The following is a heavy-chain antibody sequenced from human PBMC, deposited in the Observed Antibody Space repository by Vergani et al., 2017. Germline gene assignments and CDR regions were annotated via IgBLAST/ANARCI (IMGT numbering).Heavy chain of an antibody. CDR3: ARDGGHSYGSVNYYYYCMDV. CDR2: INPSGGST. V-gene: IGHV1-46*03. D-gene: IGHD5-18*01. Sequence: QVQLVQSGAEVKKPGASVKVSCKASGYTFTSYYMHWVRQAPGQGLEWMGIINPSGGSTSYAQKFQGRVTMTRDTSTGTVDMELSSLRSEDTAVYYCARDGGHSYGSVNYYYYCMDVWGKGTTVTVSS. CDR1: GYTFTSYY. J-gene: IGHJ6*03.